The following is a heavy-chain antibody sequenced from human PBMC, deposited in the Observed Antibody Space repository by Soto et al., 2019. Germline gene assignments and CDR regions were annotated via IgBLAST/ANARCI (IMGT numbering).Heavy chain of an antibody. CDR1: GAPVSSYY. Sequence: SETLSLTCRVSGAPVSSYYWSWIRQPAGKGLEWIGRIYNTGSTNHNPSLKSRVTMSVDTSKNQFSLKLTSLTAADTAIYYCARGGDVPAAIGDYYVAMDVWGQGTSVTVSS. V-gene: IGHV4-4*07. CDR2: IYNTGST. J-gene: IGHJ6*02. D-gene: IGHD6-25*01. CDR3: ARGGDVPAAIGDYYVAMDV.